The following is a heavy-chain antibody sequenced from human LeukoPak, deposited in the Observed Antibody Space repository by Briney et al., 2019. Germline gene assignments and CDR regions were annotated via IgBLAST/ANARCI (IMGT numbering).Heavy chain of an antibody. CDR1: GFPFSSYW. J-gene: IGHJ5*02. Sequence: PGGSLRLSCAASGFPFSSYWMSWVRQAPGKGLEWVANIKQDGSEKYYVDSVKSRFTISRDNAKNSLYLQMNSLRAEDSAVYYCAREENQFDPWGQGTLVTVSS. V-gene: IGHV3-7*01. CDR2: IKQDGSEK. D-gene: IGHD1-14*01. CDR3: AREENQFDP.